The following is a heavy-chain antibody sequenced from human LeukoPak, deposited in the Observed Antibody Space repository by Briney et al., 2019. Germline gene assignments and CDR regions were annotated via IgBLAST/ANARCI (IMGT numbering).Heavy chain of an antibody. D-gene: IGHD5-18*01. CDR3: GRDPKLGIRGYTYGYIDF. J-gene: IGHJ4*02. V-gene: IGHV7-4-1*02. CDR2: VNTNTGNP. Sequence: ASVKVSCKTSGYTFTTYAISWVRQAPGQGLEWMGWVNTNTGNPTYAQGFFTGRYVFSLDTSVNTAYLQITGLKADDTAVYYCGRDPKLGIRGYTYGYIDFWGQGTLVTVAS. CDR1: GYTFTTYA.